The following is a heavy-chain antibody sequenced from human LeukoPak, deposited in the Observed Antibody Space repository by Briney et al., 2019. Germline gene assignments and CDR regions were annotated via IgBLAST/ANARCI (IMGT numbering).Heavy chain of an antibody. CDR3: ARRSGGSYYYYYGMDV. J-gene: IGHJ6*02. V-gene: IGHV4-39*07. CDR2: IYYSGST. CDR1: GGSISSSSYY. Sequence: SETLSLTCTVSGGSISSSSYYWGWIRQPPGKGLEWTGSIYYSGSTYYNPSLKSRVTISVDTSKNQFSLKLSSVTAADTAVYYCARRSGGSYYYYYGMDVWGQGTTVTVSS. D-gene: IGHD2-15*01.